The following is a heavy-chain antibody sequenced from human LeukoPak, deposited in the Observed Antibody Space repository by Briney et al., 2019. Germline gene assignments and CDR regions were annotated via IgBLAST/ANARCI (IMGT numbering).Heavy chain of an antibody. CDR1: GFTFSNHA. CDR3: AKAPVFTAAIEGIDY. D-gene: IGHD2-2*01. CDR2: ISGSGGST. Sequence: GGSLRLSCAASGFTFSNHAMSWVRQAPGKGLEWVSAISGSGGSTYYADSVKGRFTISRDTSKNTLSLQMNSLRVEDTAVYYCAKAPVFTAAIEGIDYWGQGTLVTVSS. V-gene: IGHV3-23*01. J-gene: IGHJ4*02.